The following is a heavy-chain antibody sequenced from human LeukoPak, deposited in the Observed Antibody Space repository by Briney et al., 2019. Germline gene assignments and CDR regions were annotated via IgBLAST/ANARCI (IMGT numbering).Heavy chain of an antibody. CDR2: IRYGGTNE. J-gene: IGHJ6*02. Sequence: GRSLRLSCASSGFTFSSFGMHWVRQAPGKGLEGVTFIRYGGTNEYYADSVKGRFTISRDNSKNTLSLLMNGLRVEDTAVYYCARDQHYDVLTAFGLDVWGQGTTVTVSS. V-gene: IGHV3-30*02. CDR1: GFTFSSFG. CDR3: ARDQHYDVLTAFGLDV. D-gene: IGHD3-9*01.